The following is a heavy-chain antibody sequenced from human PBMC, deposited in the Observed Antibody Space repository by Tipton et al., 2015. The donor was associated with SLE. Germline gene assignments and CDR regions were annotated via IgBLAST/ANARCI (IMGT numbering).Heavy chain of an antibody. V-gene: IGHV3-48*03. Sequence: SLRLSCAASGFTFSSYEMNWVCQAPGKGLEWVSYISSSGSTIYYADSVKGRFTISRDNAKNSLYLQMNSLRAEDTAVYYCAASGSPGYFDYWGQGTLVTVSS. CDR3: AASGSPGYFDY. CDR2: ISSSGSTI. D-gene: IGHD1-26*01. CDR1: GFTFSSYE. J-gene: IGHJ4*02.